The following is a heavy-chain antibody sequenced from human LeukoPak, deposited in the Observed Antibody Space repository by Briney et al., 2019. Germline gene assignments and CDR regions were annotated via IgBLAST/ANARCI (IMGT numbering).Heavy chain of an antibody. Sequence: ESLKISCKGSGYSFTSYWIGWVRQMPGKGLEWMGIIYPGDSDTRYSPSFQGQVTISADKSISTAYLQWSSLKASDTAMYYCARRRDLYSGSYYPFDYWGQGTLVTVSS. J-gene: IGHJ4*02. D-gene: IGHD1-26*01. CDR2: IYPGDSDT. V-gene: IGHV5-51*01. CDR3: ARRRDLYSGSYYPFDY. CDR1: GYSFTSYW.